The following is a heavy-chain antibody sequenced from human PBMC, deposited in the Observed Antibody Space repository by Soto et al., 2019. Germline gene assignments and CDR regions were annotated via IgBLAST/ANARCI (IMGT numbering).Heavy chain of an antibody. CDR2: INPNSGGT. J-gene: IGHJ6*02. Sequence: ASVKVSCKASGYTFTGYYMHWVRQAPGQGLEWMGWINPNSGGTNYAQKFQGWATMTRDTSISTAYTELSRLRSDDTAVYYCAREFNGYYDILTANYYYYGMDVWGQGTTVTVSS. D-gene: IGHD3-9*01. CDR3: AREFNGYYDILTANYYYYGMDV. CDR1: GYTFTGYY. V-gene: IGHV1-2*04.